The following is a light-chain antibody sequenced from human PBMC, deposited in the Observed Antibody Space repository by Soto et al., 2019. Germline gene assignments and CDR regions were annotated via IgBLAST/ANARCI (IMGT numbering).Light chain of an antibody. Sequence: QSALRQPASVSVSPGQSITISCTGTSSDVGAYNSVSWYQQHPGKAPKLMIYEVTNRPSGVSNRFSGFKSGTTASLTISGLQAEDEADYFCSSFTTTSPLVVFGGRTKLTVL. J-gene: IGLJ3*02. CDR1: SSDVGAYNS. V-gene: IGLV2-14*01. CDR2: EVT. CDR3: SSFTTTSPLVV.